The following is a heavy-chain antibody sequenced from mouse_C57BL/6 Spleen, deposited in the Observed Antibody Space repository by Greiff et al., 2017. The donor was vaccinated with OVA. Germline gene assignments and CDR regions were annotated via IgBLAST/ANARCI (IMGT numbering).Heavy chain of an antibody. J-gene: IGHJ3*01. Sequence: QVQLQQPGAELVKPGASVKLSCKASGYTFTSYWMHWVKQRPGQGLEWIGMIHPNSGSTNYNEKFKSKATLTVDKSSSTAYMQLSSLTSEDSAVYYCARGGDYGSRAWVAYWGQGTLVTVSA. V-gene: IGHV1-64*01. CDR1: GYTFTSYW. D-gene: IGHD1-1*01. CDR3: ARGGDYGSRAWVAY. CDR2: IHPNSGST.